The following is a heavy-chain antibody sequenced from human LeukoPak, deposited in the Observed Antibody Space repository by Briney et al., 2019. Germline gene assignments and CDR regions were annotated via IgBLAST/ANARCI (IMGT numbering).Heavy chain of an antibody. CDR3: ARDHQWLVPFDY. Sequence: GGSLRLSCEGSAFIFSGHWMNWVRQTPGKGLEWVASIKEDGSERQYVDSVKGRFSISRDNTKGSLFLQLNSLRAEDTAVYYCARDHQWLVPFDYWGQGTLVTVSS. J-gene: IGHJ4*02. D-gene: IGHD6-19*01. CDR1: AFIFSGHW. CDR2: IKEDGSER. V-gene: IGHV3-7*03.